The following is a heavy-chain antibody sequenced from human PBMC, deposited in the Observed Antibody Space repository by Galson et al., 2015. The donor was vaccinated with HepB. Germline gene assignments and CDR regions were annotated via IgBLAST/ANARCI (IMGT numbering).Heavy chain of an antibody. D-gene: IGHD1/OR15-1a*01. J-gene: IGHJ4*02. Sequence: SLRLSCAASGFTVSSNYMSWVRQALGKGLEWVSVIYSGGSTYYADSVKGRFTISRDNSKNTLYLQMNSLRAEDTAVYYCARGFSWSNNLDYWGQGTLVTVSS. CDR2: IYSGGST. CDR3: ARGFSWSNNLDY. CDR1: GFTVSSNY. V-gene: IGHV3-53*01.